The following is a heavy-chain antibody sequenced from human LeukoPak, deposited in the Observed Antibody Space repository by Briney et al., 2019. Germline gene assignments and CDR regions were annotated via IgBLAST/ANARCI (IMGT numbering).Heavy chain of an antibody. J-gene: IGHJ4*02. CDR1: GGSISSYY. CDR2: IYYSGST. D-gene: IGHD6-13*01. V-gene: IGHV4-59*01. Sequence: PSETLSLTCAVSGGSISSYYWSWIRQPPGKGLEWIGYIYYSGSTNYNTSLKSRVTISVDTSKNQFSLKLSSVSAADTAVYYCARVAARGNYFDYWGQGTLVTVSS. CDR3: ARVAARGNYFDY.